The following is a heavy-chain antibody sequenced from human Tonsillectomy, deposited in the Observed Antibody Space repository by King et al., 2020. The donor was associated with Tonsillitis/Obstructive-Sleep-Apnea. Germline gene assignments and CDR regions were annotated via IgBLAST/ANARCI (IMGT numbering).Heavy chain of an antibody. J-gene: IGHJ4*02. CDR1: GFTFSNYL. CDR2: IKEDGSEK. D-gene: IGHD6-13*01. V-gene: IGHV3-7*04. Sequence: VQLVESGGDLVQPGGSLRLSCAASGFTFSNYLMSWVRQASGKGLEWVANIKEDGSEKYYVDSVKGQFTSSRDNSKNSLYLQMNSLRAEDTAVYYCARGSSWGDYWGQGTQVTVSS. CDR3: ARGSSWGDY.